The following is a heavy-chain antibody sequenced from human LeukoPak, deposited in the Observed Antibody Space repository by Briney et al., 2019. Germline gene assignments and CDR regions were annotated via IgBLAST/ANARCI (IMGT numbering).Heavy chain of an antibody. Sequence: LRLSCAASGFTFSSYSMNWVRQPPGKGLEWIGYIYYSGSTYYNPSLKSRVTISVDTSKNQFSLKLSSVTAADTAVYYCARVGGYSYGELDYWGQGTLVTVSS. V-gene: IGHV4-30-4*08. D-gene: IGHD5-18*01. CDR2: IYYSGST. CDR3: ARVGGYSYGELDY. CDR1: GFTFSSYS. J-gene: IGHJ4*02.